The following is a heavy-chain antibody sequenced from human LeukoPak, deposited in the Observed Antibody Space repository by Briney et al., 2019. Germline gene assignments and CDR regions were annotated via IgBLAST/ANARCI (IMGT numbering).Heavy chain of an antibody. CDR2: MNPNSGNT. CDR1: GYTFTSYD. CDR3: ARGPLNIVVVPAATPYYFDY. V-gene: IGHV1-8*03. J-gene: IGHJ4*02. D-gene: IGHD2-2*01. Sequence: ASVKVSCEASGYTFTSYDINWVRQATGQGLEWMGWMNPNSGNTGYAQKFQGRVTITRNTSISTAYMELSSLRSEDTAVYYCARGPLNIVVVPAATPYYFDYWGQGTLVTVSS.